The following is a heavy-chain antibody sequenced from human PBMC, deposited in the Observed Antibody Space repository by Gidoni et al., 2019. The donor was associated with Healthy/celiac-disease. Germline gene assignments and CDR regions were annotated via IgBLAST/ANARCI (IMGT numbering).Heavy chain of an antibody. CDR3: AKDKAVVVAATRYNWFDP. CDR2: ISGSGGST. J-gene: IGHJ5*02. Sequence: EVQLLASGGGLVQPGGSLRLSCAASGFTFRSHAMSWVRQAPGKGLEWVSAISGSGGSTYYADSVKGRFTISRDNSKNTLYLQMNSLRAEDTAVYYCAKDKAVVVAATRYNWFDPWGQGTLVTVSS. V-gene: IGHV3-23*01. D-gene: IGHD2-15*01. CDR1: GFTFRSHA.